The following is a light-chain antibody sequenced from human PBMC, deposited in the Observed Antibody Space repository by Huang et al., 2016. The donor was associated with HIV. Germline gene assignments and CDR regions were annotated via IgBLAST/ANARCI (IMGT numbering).Light chain of an antibody. V-gene: IGKV3-15*01. CDR3: HQYNNWLLS. CDR2: WSS. CDR1: RSVSTN. J-gene: IGKJ4*01. Sequence: EIVMTQSPATLSVSPGQRVTLSCRANRSVSTNLAWYQQRHGQAPRLRIYWSSTRAPGSPARVSGSGSGTDFSLTISSLQSEDFALYYCHQYNNWLLSFGGGTRV.